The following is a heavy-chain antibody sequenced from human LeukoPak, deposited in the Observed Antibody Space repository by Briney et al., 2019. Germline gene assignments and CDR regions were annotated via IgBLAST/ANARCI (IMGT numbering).Heavy chain of an antibody. J-gene: IGHJ4*02. V-gene: IGHV3-30-3*01. D-gene: IGHD5-24*01. Sequence: QPGGSLRLSCAASGFTFSSYAMHWVRQAPGKGLEWVAVISYDGSNKYYADSVKGRFTISRDNSKNTLYLQMNSLRAEDTAVYYCAKLRSEDGYNYPYWGQGTLVTVSS. CDR1: GFTFSSYA. CDR3: AKLRSEDGYNYPY. CDR2: ISYDGSNK.